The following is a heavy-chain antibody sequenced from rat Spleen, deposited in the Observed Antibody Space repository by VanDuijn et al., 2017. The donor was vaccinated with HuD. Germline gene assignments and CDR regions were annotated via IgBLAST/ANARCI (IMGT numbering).Heavy chain of an antibody. CDR3: AREGDSYALDY. D-gene: IGHD1-12*01. Sequence: EVQLVESGGGLVQPGRSLKLSCAASGFTFSRSAMAWVRQAPAKGLEWVATISYDGSSTYYRDSVKGRFTISRDNAKSTLYLQMDSLRSEDTATYYCAREGDSYALDYWGQGVMVTVSS. J-gene: IGHJ2*01. CDR2: ISYDGSST. CDR1: GFTFSRSA. V-gene: IGHV5-29*01.